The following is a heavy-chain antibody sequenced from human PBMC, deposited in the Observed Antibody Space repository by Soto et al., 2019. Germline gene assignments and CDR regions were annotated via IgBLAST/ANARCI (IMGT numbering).Heavy chain of an antibody. CDR3: AKVPWVWGTTSSSYYFDY. Sequence: PGGSLRLSCAASGFTFSSYAMSWVRQAPGKGLEWVSAISGSGGSTYYADSVKGRFTISRDNSKNTLYLQMNSLRAEDTAVYYCAKVPWVWGTTSSSYYFDYWGQGTLVTVSS. D-gene: IGHD3-16*01. CDR1: GFTFSSYA. CDR2: ISGSGGST. V-gene: IGHV3-23*01. J-gene: IGHJ4*02.